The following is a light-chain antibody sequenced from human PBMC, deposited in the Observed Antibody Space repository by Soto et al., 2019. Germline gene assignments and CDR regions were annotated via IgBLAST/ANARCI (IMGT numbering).Light chain of an antibody. CDR2: KAS. Sequence: DIQMTQSPSTLSASVGDRVTITCRASQSISSWLAWYQQKPGKAPKLLIYKASSLESGVPSRFSGSGSGTDFTLTISSLQPEDFATYYCQQSYSTPRTFGQGPWWMS. J-gene: IGKJ1*01. CDR1: QSISSW. CDR3: QQSYSTPRT. V-gene: IGKV1-5*03.